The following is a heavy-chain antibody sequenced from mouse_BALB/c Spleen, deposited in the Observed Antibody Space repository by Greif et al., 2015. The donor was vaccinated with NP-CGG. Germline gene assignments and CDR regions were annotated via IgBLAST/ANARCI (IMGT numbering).Heavy chain of an antibody. CDR2: IDPANGNT. CDR3: ARIFPNYYGSAFAY. J-gene: IGHJ3*01. Sequence: VQLQQPGAELVKPGASVKLSCTASGFNIKDTYMHWVKQRPEQGLEWIGRIDPANGNTIYDPKFQGKATITADTSSNTAYLQLSSLTSEDTAVYYCARIFPNYYGSAFAYWGQGTLVTVSA. D-gene: IGHD1-1*01. CDR1: GFNIKDTY. V-gene: IGHV14-3*02.